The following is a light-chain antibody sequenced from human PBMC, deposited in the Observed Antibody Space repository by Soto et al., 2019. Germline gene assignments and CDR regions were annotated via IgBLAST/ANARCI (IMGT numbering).Light chain of an antibody. CDR2: STS. Sequence: ENVLTQSPGTLSLSPGERATLSCRASQSVSSSYLAWYQQKPGQAPRLLIYSTSSRATDIPDRFSGSGSGTDFTLTISRLEPEDFAVYYCQQYDSPIWTFGQGTKVEIK. V-gene: IGKV3-20*01. CDR3: QQYDSPIWT. J-gene: IGKJ1*01. CDR1: QSVSSSY.